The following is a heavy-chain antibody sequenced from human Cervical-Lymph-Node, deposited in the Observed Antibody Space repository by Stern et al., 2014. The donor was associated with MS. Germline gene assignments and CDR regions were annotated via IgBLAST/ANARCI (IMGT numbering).Heavy chain of an antibody. CDR2: IYPYDSDT. V-gene: IGHV5-51*01. J-gene: IGHJ4*02. CDR3: ARHVQGFDY. CDR1: GYSFTIYY. Sequence: EVQLVESGAEGKKPGESLKVSCTLSGYSFTIYYIAWVRKMPGKGLEWMGVIYPYDSDTTYSPSSQGQVTISADKSITTAYLQWSSLRASDTAMYYCARHVQGFDYWGQGTLVTVSS.